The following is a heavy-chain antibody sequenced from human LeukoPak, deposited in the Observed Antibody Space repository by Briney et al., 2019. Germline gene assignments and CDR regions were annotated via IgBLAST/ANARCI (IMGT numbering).Heavy chain of an antibody. D-gene: IGHD4-11*01. J-gene: IGHJ3*02. V-gene: IGHV4-4*07. CDR2: IYTSGST. Sequence: SETLSLTCSVSGGSISTYYWSWIRQPPGKGLEWIGCIYTSGSTNYNPSLKSRVTMSVDTSKNQFSLKLSSVTAADTAVYYCARDSNSNPGRAFDIWGQGTMVTVSS. CDR1: GGSISTYY. CDR3: ARDSNSNPGRAFDI.